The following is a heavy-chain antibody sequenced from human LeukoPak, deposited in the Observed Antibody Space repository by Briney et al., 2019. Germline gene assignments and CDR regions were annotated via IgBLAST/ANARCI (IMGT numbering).Heavy chain of an antibody. CDR2: IIPILGIA. D-gene: IGHD5-24*01. J-gene: IGHJ4*02. V-gene: IGHV1-69*04. CDR1: GGTFSSYA. Sequence: GASVKVSCKASGGTFSSYAISWVRQAPGQGLEWMGRIIPILGIANYAQKFQGRVTITADKSTSTAYMELSSLRSEDTAVYYCARDRDRRDGYNWLGGQGVYWGQGTLVTVSS. CDR3: ARDRDRRDGYNWLGGQGVY.